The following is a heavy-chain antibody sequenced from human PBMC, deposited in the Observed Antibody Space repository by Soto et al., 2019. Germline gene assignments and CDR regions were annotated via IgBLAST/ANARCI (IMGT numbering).Heavy chain of an antibody. Sequence: WETLSLTCNVSGGPIKTGDYYWNWIRQPPGKGLEWIGSIYYSGSTYNNPSLRSRVSMSIDTSKDQFSLKLKSVTAADTALYFCARQRTSVVTQAYFDVWGPGSLVTVS. D-gene: IGHD2-21*02. CDR3: ARQRTSVVTQAYFDV. J-gene: IGHJ4*02. V-gene: IGHV4-39*01. CDR1: GGPIKTGDYY. CDR2: IYYSGST.